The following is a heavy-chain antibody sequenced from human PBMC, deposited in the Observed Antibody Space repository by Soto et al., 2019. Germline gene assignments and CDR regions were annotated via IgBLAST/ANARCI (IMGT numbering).Heavy chain of an antibody. CDR3: ARQKLWMATINNDAFDI. V-gene: IGHV5-51*01. Sequence: GESLKISCKGFGYSFTNYWIAWVRQMPGQGLEWMGIIYPGDSDTTYNPSFQGHVTISADKSISTAYLQWASLEASDTAMYYCARQKLWMATINNDAFDIWGQGTMVTV. CDR1: GYSFTNYW. D-gene: IGHD2-21*01. CDR2: IYPGDSDT. J-gene: IGHJ3*02.